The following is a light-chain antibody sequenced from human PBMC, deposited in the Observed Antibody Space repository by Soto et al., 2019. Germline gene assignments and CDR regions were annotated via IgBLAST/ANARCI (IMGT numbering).Light chain of an antibody. CDR3: QQSYSSPPWT. CDR2: RAS. Sequence: DIKMTQSPSSLSASVGDRVTISCRASQSITTFLNWYQQKPGTAPRLLIYRASSVKSGVPPRFSGSGSGRDFTLTISSLRPEDVATYFCQQSYSSPPWTFGRGTKVDI. CDR1: QSITTF. J-gene: IGKJ1*01. V-gene: IGKV1-39*01.